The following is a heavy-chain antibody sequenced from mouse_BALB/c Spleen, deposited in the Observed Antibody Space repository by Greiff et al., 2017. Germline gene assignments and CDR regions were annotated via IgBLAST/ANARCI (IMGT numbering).Heavy chain of an antibody. D-gene: IGHD1-1*01. V-gene: IGHV2-6-4*01. CDR3: ARNYGSRPAWFAY. Sequence: VQLQQSGPGLVAPSQSLSITCTVSGFSLSSYSVHWVRQPPGKGLEWLGMIWGGGSTDYNSALKSSLSISKDNSKSQVFLKMNSLQTDDTAMYFCARNYGSRPAWFAYWGEGTLVTVSA. CDR2: IWGGGST. CDR1: GFSLSSYS. J-gene: IGHJ3*01.